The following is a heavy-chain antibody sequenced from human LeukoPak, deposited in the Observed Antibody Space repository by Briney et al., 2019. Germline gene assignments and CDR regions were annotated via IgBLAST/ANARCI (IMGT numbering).Heavy chain of an antibody. J-gene: IGHJ4*02. CDR3: AKDHLPGIVVADRDY. CDR2: ISGSGGTT. V-gene: IGHV3-23*01. Sequence: GGSLRLSCAASGFTFSSYGMSWVRQAPGKGLEWVSAISGSGGTTYYTDSVKGRFTISRDNSKNTLYLQINSLRAEDTAIYYCAKDHLPGIVVADRDYWGQGTLVTVSS. D-gene: IGHD6-19*01. CDR1: GFTFSSYG.